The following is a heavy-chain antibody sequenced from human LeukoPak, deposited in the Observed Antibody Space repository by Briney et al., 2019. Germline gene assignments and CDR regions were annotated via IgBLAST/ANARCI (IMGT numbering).Heavy chain of an antibody. Sequence: ASVTVSCKASGYTFTSYDINWVRQATAQGLEWMGWMNPNSGNTGYEQKFQGRVTMTRNTSISTAYRELSSLRSEGTAVYYCARGGGRLRGITYNWFDPWGKGTLVTVSS. CDR1: GYTFTSYD. D-gene: IGHD5-12*01. V-gene: IGHV1-8*01. J-gene: IGHJ5*02. CDR2: MNPNSGNT. CDR3: ARGGGRLRGITYNWFDP.